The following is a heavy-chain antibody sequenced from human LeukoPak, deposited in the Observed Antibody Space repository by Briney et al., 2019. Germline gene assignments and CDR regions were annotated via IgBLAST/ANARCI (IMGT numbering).Heavy chain of an antibody. CDR2: ISGSGGST. J-gene: IGHJ4*02. CDR3: GNIILPNYYLDY. CDR1: GFTFSSYA. Sequence: PGGSLRLSCAASGFTFSSYAMSWVRQAPGKGLEWVSAISGSGGSTYYADSVKGGFTISKENSKNTLYLQMNSLRAEDTAVYYCGNIILPNYYLDYWGQGTLVTVSS. D-gene: IGHD1-1*01. V-gene: IGHV3-23*01.